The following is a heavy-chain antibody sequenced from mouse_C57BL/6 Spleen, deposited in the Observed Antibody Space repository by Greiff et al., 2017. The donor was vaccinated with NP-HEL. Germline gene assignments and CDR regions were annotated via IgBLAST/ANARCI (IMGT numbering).Heavy chain of an antibody. CDR1: GYAFSSSW. J-gene: IGHJ2*01. CDR3: ARAVAQAYYFDY. D-gene: IGHD3-2*02. Sequence: VQLQQSGPELVKPGASVKISCKASGYAFSSSWMNWVKQRPGKGLEWIGRIYPGDGDTNYNGKFKGKATLTADKSSSTAYMQLSSLTSEDSAVYFCARAVAQAYYFDYWGQGTTLTVSS. CDR2: IYPGDGDT. V-gene: IGHV1-82*01.